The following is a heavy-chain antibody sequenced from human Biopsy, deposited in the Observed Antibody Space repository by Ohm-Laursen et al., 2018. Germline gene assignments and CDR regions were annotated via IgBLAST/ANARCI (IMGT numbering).Heavy chain of an antibody. Sequence: SDTLSLICAVYGESFSGYYWTWIRQPAGKGLEWIGNIFYSANTYYNPSLKSRVTISVDTSKNQFSLKLSSVTAADTAVYYCARLGSGDYFPTFFDFWGQGALVTVSS. V-gene: IGHV4-59*06. CDR1: GESFSGYY. J-gene: IGHJ4*02. CDR2: IFYSANT. D-gene: IGHD5-12*01. CDR3: ARLGSGDYFPTFFDF.